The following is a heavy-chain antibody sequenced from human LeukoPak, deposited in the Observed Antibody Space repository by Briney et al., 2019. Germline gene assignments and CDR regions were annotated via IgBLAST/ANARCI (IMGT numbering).Heavy chain of an antibody. D-gene: IGHD5-12*01. CDR3: AKDRRLRLRGDIFDY. CDR2: ISWNSGSI. J-gene: IGHJ4*02. Sequence: GGSLRLSCAASGFTFDDYAMHWVRQAPGKGLEWVSGISWNSGSIGYADSVKGRFTISRDNAKNSLYLQMNSLRAGDTALYYCAKDRRLRLRGDIFDYWGQGTLVTVSS. CDR1: GFTFDDYA. V-gene: IGHV3-9*01.